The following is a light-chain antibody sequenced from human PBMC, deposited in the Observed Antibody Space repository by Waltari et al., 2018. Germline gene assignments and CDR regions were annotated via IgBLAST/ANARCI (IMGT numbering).Light chain of an antibody. J-gene: IGLJ1*01. V-gene: IGLV2-11*01. CDR2: DVS. Sequence: QTALTKPPSASGSPGQSVTLACTGTSSDVRAYNHVSWYQQHPGKAPKLMIYDVSKRPSGVPDRFSGSKSGNTASLTISGLQGEDEADYYCCSYAGSYTYVFGTGTKVTVL. CDR1: SSDVRAYNH. CDR3: CSYAGSYTYV.